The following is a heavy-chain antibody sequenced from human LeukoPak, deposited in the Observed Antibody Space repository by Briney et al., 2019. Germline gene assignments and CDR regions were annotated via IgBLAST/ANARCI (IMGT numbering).Heavy chain of an antibody. CDR1: GGTFSSYA. Sequence: SVKVSCKASGGTFSSYASSWVRQAPGKGLEWMGGIFPIFGTANYAQKFQARVTITAAESTSTAYMELSSLRSEDTAVYYCARSPYDILTGYLEGAVDYWGQGTLVTVSS. D-gene: IGHD3-9*01. V-gene: IGHV1-69*01. CDR3: ARSPYDILTGYLEGAVDY. J-gene: IGHJ4*02. CDR2: IFPIFGTA.